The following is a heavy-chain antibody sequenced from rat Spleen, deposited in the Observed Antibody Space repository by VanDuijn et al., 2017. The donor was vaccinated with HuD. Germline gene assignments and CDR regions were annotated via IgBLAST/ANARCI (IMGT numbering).Heavy chain of an antibody. CDR3: ARGNTMGIEDYVMDA. V-gene: IGHV2S12*01. J-gene: IGHJ4*01. Sequence: QVQVKESGPGLVQPSQTLSLTCTVSGFSLTSNGVSWVRQTPGKGLEWIAAISSGGSTYYNSALKSRLSISRDTSKSQVFLKMNSLQTEDIATYYCARGNTMGIEDYVMDAWGQGASVTVSS. CDR1: GFSLTSNG. CDR2: ISSGGST. D-gene: IGHD1-9*01.